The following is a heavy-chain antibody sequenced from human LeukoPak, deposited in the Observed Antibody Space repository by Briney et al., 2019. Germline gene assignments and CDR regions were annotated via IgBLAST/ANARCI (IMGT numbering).Heavy chain of an antibody. J-gene: IGHJ6*03. D-gene: IGHD3-9*01. CDR2: IYYSGST. CDR3: ARGYYDILTGYLYYYYYYMDV. CDR1: GGSISSYY. V-gene: IGHV4-59*01. Sequence: SETLSLTCTVSGGSISSYYWSWIRQPPGKGPEWIGYIYYSGSTNYNPSLKSRVTISVDTSKNQFSLKLSSVTAADTAVYYCARGYYDILTGYLYYYYYYMDVWGKGTTVTVSS.